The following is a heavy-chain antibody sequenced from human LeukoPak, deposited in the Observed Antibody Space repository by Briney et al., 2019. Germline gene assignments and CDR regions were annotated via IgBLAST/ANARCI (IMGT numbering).Heavy chain of an antibody. CDR2: IYYSGST. Sequence: KPSETLSLTCAVYGGSFSGYYWSWIRQPPGKGLEWRGYIYYSGSTNYNPSLKSRVTISVDTSKNQFSLKLSSVTAADTAVYYCARAPNSYGYSLYYYYYMDVWGKGTTVTVSS. D-gene: IGHD5-18*01. CDR3: ARAPNSYGYSLYYYYYMDV. J-gene: IGHJ6*03. CDR1: GGSFSGYY. V-gene: IGHV4-59*01.